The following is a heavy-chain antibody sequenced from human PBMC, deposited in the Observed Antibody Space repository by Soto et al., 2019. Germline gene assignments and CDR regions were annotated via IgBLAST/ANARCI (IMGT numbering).Heavy chain of an antibody. D-gene: IGHD1-26*01. Sequence: SVKVSCKASGSTFSSYAISWVRQAPGQGLEWMGGIIPIFGTANYAQKFQGRVTITADESKSTAYMELSSLRSEDTAVYYCARDPSGSYLEGDDAFDIWGQGTMVTVSS. CDR1: GSTFSSYA. CDR3: ARDPSGSYLEGDDAFDI. CDR2: IIPIFGTA. V-gene: IGHV1-69*13. J-gene: IGHJ3*02.